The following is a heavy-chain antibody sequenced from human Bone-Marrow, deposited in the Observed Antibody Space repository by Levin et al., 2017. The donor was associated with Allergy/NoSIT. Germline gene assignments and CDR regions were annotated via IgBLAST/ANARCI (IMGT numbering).Heavy chain of an antibody. V-gene: IGHV3-30-3*01. J-gene: IGHJ3*02. Sequence: GGSLRLSCVGSGFSFSSFALHWVRQPPGKGLEWVAVTSYDGSHKYYADSVKARFTISRDNSNNTLYLEVGSLRVEDSALYFCARGLTYYDYWSGTSVGKDAFDIWGQGTIVTVSS. CDR1: GFSFSSFA. D-gene: IGHD3-3*01. CDR3: ARGLTYYDYWSGTSVGKDAFDI. CDR2: TSYDGSHK.